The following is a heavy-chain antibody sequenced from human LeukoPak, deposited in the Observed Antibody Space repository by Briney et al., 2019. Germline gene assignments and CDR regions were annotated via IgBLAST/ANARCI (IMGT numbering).Heavy chain of an antibody. Sequence: SETLSLTCTVSGDSVSSNSYYWSWIRQPPGKGLEWIGYIYYSGSTNYNPSLKSRVTISVDTSKNQFSLKLSSVTAADTAVYYCARFYDSSGYYRVLAHAFDIWGQGTMVTVSS. CDR1: GDSVSSNSYY. D-gene: IGHD3-22*01. J-gene: IGHJ3*02. V-gene: IGHV4-61*01. CDR3: ARFYDSSGYYRVLAHAFDI. CDR2: IYYSGST.